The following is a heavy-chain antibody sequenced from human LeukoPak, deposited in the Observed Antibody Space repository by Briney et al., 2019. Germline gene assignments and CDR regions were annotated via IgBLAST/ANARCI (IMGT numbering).Heavy chain of an antibody. Sequence: GGSLRLSCAASGFTVSSNYMSWVRHAPGKGLEWVSVIYSGGSTYYADSVKGRFTISRDNSKNTLYLQMNSLRAEDTAGYYCAREGGSSGWYGAFDIWGQGTMVTVSS. D-gene: IGHD6-19*01. V-gene: IGHV3-53*01. J-gene: IGHJ3*02. CDR3: AREGGSSGWYGAFDI. CDR1: GFTVSSNY. CDR2: IYSGGST.